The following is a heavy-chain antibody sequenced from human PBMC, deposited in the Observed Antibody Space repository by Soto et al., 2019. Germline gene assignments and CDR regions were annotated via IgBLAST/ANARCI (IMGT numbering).Heavy chain of an antibody. V-gene: IGHV1-18*01. D-gene: IGHD3-22*01. CDR2: ISGNNGNT. CDR3: ARFYDSSGGIDY. CDR1: GYTFTSYG. J-gene: IGHJ4*02. Sequence: QVQLVQSGAEVKKPGASVKVSCKTFGYTFTSYGINWVRQAPGQGLEWLGWISGNNGNTNYAQKYQGRVTMTTDTSTRTAYMELRSLRSDDTASYYCARFYDSSGGIDYWGQGTQVTVSS.